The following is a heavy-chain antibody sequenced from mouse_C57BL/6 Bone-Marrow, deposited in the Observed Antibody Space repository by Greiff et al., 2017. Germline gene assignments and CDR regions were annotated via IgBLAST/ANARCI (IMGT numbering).Heavy chain of an antibody. J-gene: IGHJ3*01. CDR2: IDPSDSYT. D-gene: IGHD3-2*02. CDR1: GYTFTSYW. CDR3: AIEGLSGFAY. Sequence: QVQLQQPGAELVKPGASVKLSCKASGYTFTSYWMQWVKQRPGQGLEWIGEIDPSDSYTNYNQKFKGKATLTVDTSSSTAYLQLSSLTSEDSAVYYCAIEGLSGFAYGGRGTLVTVSA. V-gene: IGHV1-50*01.